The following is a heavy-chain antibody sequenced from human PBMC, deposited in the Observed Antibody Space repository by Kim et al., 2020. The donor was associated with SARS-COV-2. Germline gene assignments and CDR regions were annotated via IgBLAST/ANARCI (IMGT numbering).Heavy chain of an antibody. V-gene: IGHV3-15*01. D-gene: IGHD3-10*01. CDR2: IKSKTHGGTT. CDR3: ATNPGGYSTSGSYSG. J-gene: IGHJ4*02. CDR1: GFTFSVAW. Sequence: GGSLRLSCAASGFTFSVAWMHWFRQAPGKGLEWVGRIKSKTHGGTTDFAAPVKGRFTISRDDSKNTFSLQMTSLKTEDTAVYYCATNPGGYSTSGSYSGWGQGTLVTVSS.